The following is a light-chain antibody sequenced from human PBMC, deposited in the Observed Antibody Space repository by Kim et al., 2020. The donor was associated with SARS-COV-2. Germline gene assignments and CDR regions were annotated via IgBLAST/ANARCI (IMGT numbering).Light chain of an antibody. J-gene: IGLJ1*01. Sequence: SYELTQPPSVSVAPGKSARITCGGNNIGSKSVHWYQQKPGEAPVLVVYGDSDRPSGIPDPFSGSTSGTTATLTISRVEAGDEADYYCQVWDSSKDIFGTG. CDR3: QVWDSSKDI. CDR1: NIGSKS. V-gene: IGLV3-21*03. CDR2: GDS.